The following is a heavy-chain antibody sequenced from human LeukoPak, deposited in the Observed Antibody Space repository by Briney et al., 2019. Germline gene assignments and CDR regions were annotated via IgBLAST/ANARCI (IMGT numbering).Heavy chain of an antibody. Sequence: SETLSLTCTVSGGSISSYYWSWIRQPAGKGLEWIGRIYTSGSTNYNPSLKSRATISVDTSKNQFSLKLGSVTAADTAVYYCARVRRSGSYYEFYYFDYWGQGTLVTVSS. CDR1: GGSISSYY. J-gene: IGHJ4*02. V-gene: IGHV4-4*07. CDR3: ARVRRSGSYYEFYYFDY. CDR2: IYTSGST. D-gene: IGHD1-26*01.